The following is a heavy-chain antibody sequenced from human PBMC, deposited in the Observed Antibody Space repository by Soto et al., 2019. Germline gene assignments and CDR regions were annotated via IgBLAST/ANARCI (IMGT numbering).Heavy chain of an antibody. CDR2: IYHSGST. CDR1: GGSISSGGYS. V-gene: IGHV4-30-2*01. D-gene: IGHD5-12*01. J-gene: IGHJ5*01. Sequence: SETLSLTCAVSGGSISSGGYSWSWIRQPPGKGLEWIGYIYHSGSTYYNPSLKSRVTISVDRSKNQFSLKLSSVTAADTAVYYCARLAGPPYSAAGLDRGFDSWGQGTLVTVSS. CDR3: ARLAGPPYSAAGLDRGFDS.